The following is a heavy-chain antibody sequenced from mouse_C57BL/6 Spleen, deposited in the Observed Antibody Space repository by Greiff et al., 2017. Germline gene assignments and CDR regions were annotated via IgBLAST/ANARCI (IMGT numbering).Heavy chain of an antibody. CDR1: GYTFTSYW. V-gene: IGHV1-52*01. J-gene: IGHJ4*01. CDR3: ARTYGNYGVDY. Sequence: VQLQQPGAELVRPGSSVKLSCKASGYTFTSYWMHWVKQRPIQGLEWIGNIDPSDSETHYNQKFKDKATLTVDKSSSTAYMQLSSLTSEDSAVYYCARTYGNYGVDYWGQGTSVTVSS. D-gene: IGHD2-1*01. CDR2: IDPSDSET.